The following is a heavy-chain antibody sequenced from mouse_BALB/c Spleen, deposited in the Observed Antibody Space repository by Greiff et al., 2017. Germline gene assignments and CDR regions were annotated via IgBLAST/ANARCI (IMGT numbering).Heavy chain of an antibody. J-gene: IGHJ4*01. CDR3: ASSGRGYYAMDY. Sequence: EVKLVESGAELVKPGASVKLSCTASGFNIKDTYMHWVKQRPEQGLEWIGRIDPANGNTKYDPKFQGKATITADTSSNTAYLQLSSLTSEDTAVYYCASSGRGYYAMDYWGQGTSVTVSS. D-gene: IGHD3-1*01. V-gene: IGHV14-3*02. CDR2: IDPANGNT. CDR1: GFNIKDTY.